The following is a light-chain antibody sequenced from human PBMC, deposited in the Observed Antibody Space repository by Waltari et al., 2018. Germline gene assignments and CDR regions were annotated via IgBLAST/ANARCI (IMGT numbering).Light chain of an antibody. CDR2: EVS. J-gene: IGLJ2*01. CDR1: SADIGGFDY. CDR3: SSYSTTSTLVV. Sequence: QSALTQPASVSGSPGQSITITCTGTSADIGGFDYVSWYQQRPGKAPKLIIIEVSNRAPGISNRFSGSKSGSTASLTISGLQTEDDSDYYCSSYSTTSTLVVFGGGTKVTVL. V-gene: IGLV2-14*01.